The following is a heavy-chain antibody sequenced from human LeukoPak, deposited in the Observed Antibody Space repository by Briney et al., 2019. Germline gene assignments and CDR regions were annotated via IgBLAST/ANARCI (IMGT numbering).Heavy chain of an antibody. V-gene: IGHV3-49*04. Sequence: GRSLRLSCTTSGFAFGDYGISWVRQAPGKGLEWVGFIRIKADGGTTENPAYVKGRFTISRDDSKSIAYLQMNSLKTEDTAVYYCTGSFGELTFFDYWGLGTLVTVSS. CDR2: IRIKADGGTT. CDR1: GFAFGDYG. J-gene: IGHJ4*02. D-gene: IGHD3-10*01. CDR3: TGSFGELTFFDY.